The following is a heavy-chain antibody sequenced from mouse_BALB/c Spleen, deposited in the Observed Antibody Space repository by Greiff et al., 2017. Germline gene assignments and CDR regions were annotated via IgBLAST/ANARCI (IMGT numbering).Heavy chain of an antibody. D-gene: IGHD2-14*01. CDR1: GFSLSTSGMG. V-gene: IGHV8-12*01. CDR2: IYWDDDK. CDR3: ARSYRYPWFAD. Sequence: QVTLKESGPGILQPSQTLSLTCSFSGFSLSTSGMGVSWIRQPSGKGLEWLAHIYWDDDKRYNPSLKSRLTISKDTSSNQVFLKITSVDTADTATYYCARSYRYPWFADWGQGTLVTVSA. J-gene: IGHJ3*01.